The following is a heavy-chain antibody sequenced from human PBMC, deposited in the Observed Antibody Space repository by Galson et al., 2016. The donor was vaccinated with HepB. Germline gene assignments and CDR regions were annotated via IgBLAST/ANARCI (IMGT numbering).Heavy chain of an antibody. Sequence: SLRLSCAASGFTVSDAWMSWVRQAPGKGLEWVGRIISTTDGGTTDYAAPVKGRFTIPRDDSKNTLYLQMNSLKTEDTAVYYCTTDRRYKGYSGHDAYNYYAMDVWGQGTAVTVS. CDR1: GFTVSDAW. CDR2: IISTTDGGTT. D-gene: IGHD5-12*01. V-gene: IGHV3-15*01. J-gene: IGHJ6*02. CDR3: TTDRRYKGYSGHDAYNYYAMDV.